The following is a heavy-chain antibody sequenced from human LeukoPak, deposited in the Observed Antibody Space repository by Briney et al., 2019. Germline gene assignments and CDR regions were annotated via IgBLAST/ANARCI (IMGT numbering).Heavy chain of an antibody. CDR2: IYWDDDK. Sequence: SGPTLVKPTQTLTLTCTFSGFSLSTSGVGVGWIRQPPGKALEWLALIYWDDDKRYSPSLKSRLTISKDTSKNQVVLTMTNMDPVDTATYYCARLTVTAYAFDIWGQGTMVTVSS. V-gene: IGHV2-5*02. CDR3: ARLTVTAYAFDI. D-gene: IGHD2-21*02. J-gene: IGHJ3*02. CDR1: GFSLSTSGVG.